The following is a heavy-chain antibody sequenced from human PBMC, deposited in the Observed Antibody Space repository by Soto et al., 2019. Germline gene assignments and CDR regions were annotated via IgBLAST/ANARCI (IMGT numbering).Heavy chain of an antibody. Sequence: SETLSLTCTVSGGSISSYYWSWIRQPPGKGLEWIGYIYYSGSTNYNPSLKSRVTISVDTSKNQFSLKLSSVTAADTAVYYCARAGRPYCSGGSCYEETNWFDPWGQGTLVTVSS. CDR3: ARAGRPYCSGGSCYEETNWFDP. J-gene: IGHJ5*02. D-gene: IGHD2-15*01. CDR1: GGSISSYY. V-gene: IGHV4-59*01. CDR2: IYYSGST.